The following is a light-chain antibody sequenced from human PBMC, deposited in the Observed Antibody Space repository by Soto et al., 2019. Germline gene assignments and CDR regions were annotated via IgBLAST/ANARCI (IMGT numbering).Light chain of an antibody. Sequence: QSVLTQPPSASGSPGQSVTISCTGTSSDVGGYNYVSWYQQHPGKAPKLMIYEVSKRPSGVPDRFSGSRSGNTASLTVSGLQADDEGDYYCSSYAGSNNYVVFGGGTKLTVL. V-gene: IGLV2-8*01. CDR2: EVS. J-gene: IGLJ2*01. CDR3: SSYAGSNNYVV. CDR1: SSDVGGYNY.